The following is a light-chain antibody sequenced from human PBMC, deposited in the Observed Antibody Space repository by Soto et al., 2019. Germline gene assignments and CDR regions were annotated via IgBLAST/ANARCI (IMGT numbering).Light chain of an antibody. CDR1: QSVLYSSNNKNY. J-gene: IGKJ2*01. V-gene: IGKV4-1*01. CDR2: WAS. Sequence: DIVMTQSPDSLAVSLGERATINCKSSQSVLYSSNNKNYLAWYQQKPGQTPNLLIYWASTRESGVPDRFSGSGSGTDFTITISSLQAEDVAVYYCQQYYSTPHTFGQGTRLEIK. CDR3: QQYYSTPHT.